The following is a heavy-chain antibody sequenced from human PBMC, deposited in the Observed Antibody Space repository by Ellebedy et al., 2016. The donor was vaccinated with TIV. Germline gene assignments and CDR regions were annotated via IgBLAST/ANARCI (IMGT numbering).Heavy chain of an antibody. Sequence: PGGSLRLSCAASGFRVSSNHMTWVRQAPGKGLEWVSVLYSGGDKLYADSVKGRFSISRDNSKNTLNLQMNILRDEDTAVDFCASIAPDCGADCFSFLAFDIWGQGTLVTVSS. CDR2: LYSGGDK. V-gene: IGHV3-53*01. J-gene: IGHJ3*02. CDR3: ASIAPDCGADCFSFLAFDI. D-gene: IGHD2-21*02. CDR1: GFRVSSNH.